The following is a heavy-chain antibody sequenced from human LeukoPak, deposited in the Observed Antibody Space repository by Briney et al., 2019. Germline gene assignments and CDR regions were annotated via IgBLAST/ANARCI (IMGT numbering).Heavy chain of an antibody. CDR3: AKDSGYDSRGYNWFDP. CDR2: ISGSGGST. V-gene: IGHV3-23*01. Sequence: PGGSLRLSCAASGLTFSSYAMSWVRQAPGKGLEWVSAISGSGGSTYYADSVKGRFTISRDNSKNTLYLQMNSLKAEDTAVYYCAKDSGYDSRGYNWFDPWGQGTLVTVSS. D-gene: IGHD3-22*01. CDR1: GLTFSSYA. J-gene: IGHJ5*02.